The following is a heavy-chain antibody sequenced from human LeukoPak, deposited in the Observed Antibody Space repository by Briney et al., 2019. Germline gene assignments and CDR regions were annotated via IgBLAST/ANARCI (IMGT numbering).Heavy chain of an antibody. CDR3: ARTTAFDY. Sequence: LSLTCAVYGGSFSDYYMSWIRQAPGKGLEWVSYISSSSSYTNYADSVKGRFTISRDNAKNSLYLQMNSLRAEDAAVYYCARTTAFDYWGQGTLVTVSS. J-gene: IGHJ4*02. V-gene: IGHV3-11*06. D-gene: IGHD1-26*01. CDR2: ISSSSSYT. CDR1: GGSFSDYY.